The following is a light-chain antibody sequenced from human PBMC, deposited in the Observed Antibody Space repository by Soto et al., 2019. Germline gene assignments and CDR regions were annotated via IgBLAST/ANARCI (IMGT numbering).Light chain of an antibody. CDR1: QAISNY. Sequence: DIQMTQSPSSVSASVGDRVTITCRASQAISNYLAWYQQKPGEVPKVLIYAASTLQSGVPSRFSGSGSGTDFTLTITSLQPEDVATYYCQNYNIAPFTFGPGTKVDLK. V-gene: IGKV1-27*01. J-gene: IGKJ3*01. CDR2: AAS. CDR3: QNYNIAPFT.